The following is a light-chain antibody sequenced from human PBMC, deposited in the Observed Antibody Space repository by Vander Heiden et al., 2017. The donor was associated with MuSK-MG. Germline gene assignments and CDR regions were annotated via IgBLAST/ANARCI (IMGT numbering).Light chain of an antibody. V-gene: IGKV3-20*01. CDR2: GAS. Sequence: EIVLTQSPGTLSLSPGERATLSCRASQSVSSSYLAWYQQKPGQAPRLLIYGASSRANGIPDRFSGSGSGTDFTLTSSRREPEDFAVYYWQHYCSYRTFGQGTKVEIK. CDR1: QSVSSSY. J-gene: IGKJ1*01. CDR3: QHYCSYRT.